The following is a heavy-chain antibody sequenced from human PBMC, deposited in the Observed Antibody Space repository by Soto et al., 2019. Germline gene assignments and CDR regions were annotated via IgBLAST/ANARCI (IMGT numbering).Heavy chain of an antibody. CDR3: ASQPTYYYDSSGYYEANGY. D-gene: IGHD3-22*01. Sequence: ASVKVSCKASGGTFSNYAISWVRQAPGQGLEWMGGIIPIFGTANYAQKFQGRVTITADESTSTAYMELSSLRSEDTAVYYCASQPTYYYDSSGYYEANGYWGQGTLVTVSS. V-gene: IGHV1-69*13. J-gene: IGHJ4*02. CDR1: GGTFSNYA. CDR2: IIPIFGTA.